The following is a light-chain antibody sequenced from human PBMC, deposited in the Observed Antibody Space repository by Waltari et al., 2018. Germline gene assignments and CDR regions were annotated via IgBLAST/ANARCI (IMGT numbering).Light chain of an antibody. CDR1: SSDVGGYNY. CDR2: DVS. CDR3: SSYTSSNTWV. V-gene: IGLV2-14*03. Sequence: QSALTQPASVSGSPGQSITISCTGTSSDVGGYNYVSWYQQHPGKAPKLMIYDVSNRPSGVSNRFSGSKSGNTASLTISGLQAEDKADYYCSSYTSSNTWVFGGGTKLTVL. J-gene: IGLJ3*02.